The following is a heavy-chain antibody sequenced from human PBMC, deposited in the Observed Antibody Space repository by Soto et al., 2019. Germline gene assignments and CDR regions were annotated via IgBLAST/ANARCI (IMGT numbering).Heavy chain of an antibody. CDR1: GGSISSSSYY. CDR3: ARGRLELRLAFDY. V-gene: IGHV4-39*01. CDR2: IYYSGST. D-gene: IGHD1-7*01. J-gene: IGHJ4*02. Sequence: SETLSLTYTVSGGSISSSSYYWGWIRQPPGKGLEWIGSIYYSGSTYYNPSLKSRVTISVDTSKNQFSLKLSSVTAADTAVYYCARGRLELRLAFDYWGQGTLVTVSS.